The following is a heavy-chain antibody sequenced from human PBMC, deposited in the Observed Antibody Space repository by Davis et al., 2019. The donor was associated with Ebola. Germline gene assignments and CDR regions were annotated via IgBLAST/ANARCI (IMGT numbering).Heavy chain of an antibody. CDR3: ARHGVAVAGTFLIWFDP. V-gene: IGHV4-59*08. Sequence: SETLSLTCTVSGGSISSYYWTWIRQPPRKGLEWIGYIYYSGSTNYNPSLKSRVTISVDTSKNQFSLKLSSVTAADTAVYYCARHGVAVAGTFLIWFDPWGQGTLVTVSS. J-gene: IGHJ5*02. D-gene: IGHD6-19*01. CDR2: IYYSGST. CDR1: GGSISSYY.